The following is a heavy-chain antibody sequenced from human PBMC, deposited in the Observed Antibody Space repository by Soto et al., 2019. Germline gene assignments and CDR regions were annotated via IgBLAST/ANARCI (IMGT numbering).Heavy chain of an antibody. CDR3: ARSEIAVAGRAFFY. J-gene: IGHJ4*02. D-gene: IGHD6-19*01. Sequence: GASVKVSCKASGYTLTSYGISWVRQAPGQGLEWMGWISAYNGNTNYAQKLQGRVTMTTDTSTSTAYMELRSLRSDDTAVYYCARSEIAVAGRAFFYWGQGTLVTVSS. CDR2: ISAYNGNT. V-gene: IGHV1-18*01. CDR1: GYTLTSYG.